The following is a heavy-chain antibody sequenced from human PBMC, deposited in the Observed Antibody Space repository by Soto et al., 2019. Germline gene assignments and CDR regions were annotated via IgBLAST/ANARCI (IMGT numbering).Heavy chain of an antibody. J-gene: IGHJ5*02. CDR3: ARDALGSSGWYGWFDP. D-gene: IGHD6-19*01. CDR1: GYTFTNYG. V-gene: IGHV1-18*01. CDR2: INVYNGNT. Sequence: ASVKVSCKASGYTFTNYGISWVRQAPGQGLEWMGWINVYNGNTKYAQKVQGRVTMTTDTSTSTAYMELSRLRSDDTAVYYCARDALGSSGWYGWFDPWGQGTLVTVSS.